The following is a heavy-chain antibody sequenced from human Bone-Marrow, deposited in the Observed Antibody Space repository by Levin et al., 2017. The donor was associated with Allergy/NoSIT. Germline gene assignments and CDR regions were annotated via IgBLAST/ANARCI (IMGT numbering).Heavy chain of an antibody. J-gene: IGHJ4*02. Sequence: SCTASGFIFGDYSMSWFRQAPGKGLDWIGFSRSKSSGGTTECAASVKGRFTISRDDSKSIAYLQMNSLRTEDTAVYYCTRGETAMVYWGQGTLVTVSS. CDR1: GFIFGDYS. CDR2: SRSKSSGGTT. V-gene: IGHV3-49*03. D-gene: IGHD5-18*01. CDR3: TRGETAMVY.